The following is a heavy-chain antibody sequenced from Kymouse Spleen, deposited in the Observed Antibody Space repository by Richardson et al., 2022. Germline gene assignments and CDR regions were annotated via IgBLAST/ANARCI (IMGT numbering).Heavy chain of an antibody. V-gene: IGHV4-39*01. Sequence: QLQLQESGPGLVKPSETLSLTCTVSGGSISSSSYYWGWIRQPPGKGLEWIGSIYYSGSTYYNPSLKSRVTISVDTSKNQFSLKLSSVTAADTAVYYCARRYYDILTGPYYFDYWGQGTLVTVSS. CDR2: IYYSGST. J-gene: IGHJ4*02. D-gene: IGHD3-9*01. CDR3: ARRYYDILTGPYYFDY. CDR1: GGSISSSSYY.